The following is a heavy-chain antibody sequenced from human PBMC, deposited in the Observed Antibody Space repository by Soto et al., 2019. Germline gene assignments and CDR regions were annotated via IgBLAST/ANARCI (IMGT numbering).Heavy chain of an antibody. Sequence: SETLSLTCTVSGGSISTSSYYWGWIRQPPGKGLEWIGSIYYTGSTHYNPSLKSRVAISVDRSKNQFSLKLNSVTAADTAVYYCARPHSHLSYDMDVWGQGSTVTVSS. J-gene: IGHJ6*02. CDR3: ARPHSHLSYDMDV. CDR2: IYYTGST. V-gene: IGHV4-39*01. CDR1: GGSISTSSYY.